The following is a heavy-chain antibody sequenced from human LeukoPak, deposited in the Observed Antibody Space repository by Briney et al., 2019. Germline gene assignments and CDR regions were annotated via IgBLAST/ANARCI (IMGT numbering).Heavy chain of an antibody. D-gene: IGHD5/OR15-5a*01. CDR1: GFTFSSYE. CDR2: ISSSGSTI. CDR3: ARDSVGGHDY. J-gene: IGHJ4*02. V-gene: IGHV3-48*03. Sequence: GGSLRLSCAASGFTFSSYEMNWVRQAPGKGLEWVSYISSSGSTIYYADSVKGRFTISRDNAKNSLYLQMNSLRAEDTAFYYCARDSVGGHDYWGQGNLVTVSS.